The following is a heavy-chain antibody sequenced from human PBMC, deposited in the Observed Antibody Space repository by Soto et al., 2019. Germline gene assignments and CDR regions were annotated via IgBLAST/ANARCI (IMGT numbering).Heavy chain of an antibody. J-gene: IGHJ4*02. CDR3: AKDLDDYSSAIDF. CDR1: GFSFRKYA. D-gene: IGHD4-4*01. V-gene: IGHV3-23*01. Sequence: GGSLRLSCVGSGFSFRKYAMNWVRQAPGKGLEWVSGISGSGGSGRGFYADPVKGRFTNSRDNSKNTLYLEMNSLRAEDTAVYYCAKDLDDYSSAIDFWGQGTLVTVSS. CDR2: ISGSGGSGRG.